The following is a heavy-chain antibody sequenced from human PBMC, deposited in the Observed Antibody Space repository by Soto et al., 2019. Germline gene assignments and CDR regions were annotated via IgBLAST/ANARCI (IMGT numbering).Heavy chain of an antibody. V-gene: IGHV4-30-4*01. CDR3: SRSQGGQYPYDI. J-gene: IGHJ3*02. D-gene: IGHD2-15*01. CDR2: IYYSGST. CDR1: GGFLSRGGYY. Sequence: PSEDLSLRYSVSGGFLSRGGYYWNWIRQPPGKGLEWIGHIYYSGSTYYNSSLKSRVTISLDTSKNQFSLKLSSVTAADTAVYFCSRSQGGQYPYDIWAQRTMVTVSS.